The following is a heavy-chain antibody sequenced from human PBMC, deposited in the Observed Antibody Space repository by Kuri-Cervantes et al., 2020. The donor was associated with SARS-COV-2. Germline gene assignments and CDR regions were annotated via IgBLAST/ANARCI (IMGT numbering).Heavy chain of an antibody. CDR2: IYYSGST. CDR1: GSSISSYY. V-gene: IGHV4-59*01. Sequence: GSLRLSCTVSGSSISSYYWSWIRQPPGKGLEWIGYIYYSGSTNYNPSLKSRVTISVDTSKNQFSLKLSSVTAADTAVYYCARDAKRADDFWSGYKNWFDPWGQGTLVTVSS. CDR3: ARDAKRADDFWSGYKNWFDP. J-gene: IGHJ5*02. D-gene: IGHD3-3*01.